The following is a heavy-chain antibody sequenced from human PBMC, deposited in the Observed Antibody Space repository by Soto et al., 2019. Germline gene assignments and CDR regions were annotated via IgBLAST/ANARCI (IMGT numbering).Heavy chain of an antibody. CDR2: ISGSGGST. CDR1: GFTFSNYA. J-gene: IGHJ6*02. CDR3: AKEGSSFYFYYGMDV. D-gene: IGHD6-6*01. V-gene: IGHV3-23*01. Sequence: EVQLSESGGGLVEPGGSLRLSCAASGFTFSNYAMSWVRQAPGKGLEWVSGISGSGGSTYYADSVKGRFTISRDNSKNTLNVQMNSLRAEDTAVYFCAKEGSSFYFYYGMDVWGQGTTVTVSS.